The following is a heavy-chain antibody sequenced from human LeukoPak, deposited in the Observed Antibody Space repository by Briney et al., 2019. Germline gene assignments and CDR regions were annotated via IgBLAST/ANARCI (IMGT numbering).Heavy chain of an antibody. Sequence: GGSLRLSCAASGFTFSSYAMNWVRQAPGKGLEWVAGISSGDRTFHAVSVKGRFTISRDKSKDTLYLQMNSLRAEDTAVYYCAKDATASPYFHWFDNWGQGTQVIVSS. CDR1: GFTFSSYA. CDR2: ISSGDRT. V-gene: IGHV3-23*01. D-gene: IGHD3-9*01. CDR3: AKDATASPYFHWFDN. J-gene: IGHJ4*02.